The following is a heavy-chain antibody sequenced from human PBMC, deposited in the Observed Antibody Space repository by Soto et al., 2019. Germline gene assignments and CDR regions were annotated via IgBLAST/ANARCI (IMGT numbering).Heavy chain of an antibody. Sequence: QLQLQESGPGLVKPSETLSLTCTVSGGSISSSSYYWGWILQPPGKGLEGIGSIYYSGSTYYNPSLKSRVTISVDTSKNQFSLKLSSVTAADTAVYYCARHITGYSSSPYFDYWGQGTLVTVSS. CDR1: GGSISSSSYY. CDR2: IYYSGST. V-gene: IGHV4-39*01. CDR3: ARHITGYSSSPYFDY. D-gene: IGHD6-13*01. J-gene: IGHJ4*02.